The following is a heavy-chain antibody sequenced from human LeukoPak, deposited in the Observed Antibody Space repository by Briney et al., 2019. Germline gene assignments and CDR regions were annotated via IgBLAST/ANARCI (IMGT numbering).Heavy chain of an antibody. CDR1: GYTFTGYY. J-gene: IGHJ4*02. CDR3: ARVKYRGYCSSGDYFGF. V-gene: IGHV1-2*02. Sequence: WASVKVSCKASGYTFTGYYMHWGRQAPGQGLEWMGWINPNSGGTNYAQKFQGRVTMTRDASISTAYMELSRLRSDDTAVYYCARVKYRGYCSSGDYFGFWAQGTLVTVSS. D-gene: IGHD6-13*01. CDR2: INPNSGGT.